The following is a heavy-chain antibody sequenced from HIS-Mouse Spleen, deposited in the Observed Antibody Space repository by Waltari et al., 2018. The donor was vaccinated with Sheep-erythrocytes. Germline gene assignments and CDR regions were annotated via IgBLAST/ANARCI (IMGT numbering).Heavy chain of an antibody. CDR3: ARVVLVVRGVIITLDYFDY. CDR2: IKQDGSEK. Sequence: EVQLVESGGGLVQPGGSLRLSCAASGFTFSSCWLSWVPRDPGKGLEGVANIKQDGSEKYYVDSVKGRFTISRDNAKNSLYLQMNSLRAEDTAVYYCARVVLVVRGVIITLDYFDYWGQGTLVTVSS. J-gene: IGHJ4*02. D-gene: IGHD3-10*01. V-gene: IGHV3-7*04. CDR1: GFTFSSCW.